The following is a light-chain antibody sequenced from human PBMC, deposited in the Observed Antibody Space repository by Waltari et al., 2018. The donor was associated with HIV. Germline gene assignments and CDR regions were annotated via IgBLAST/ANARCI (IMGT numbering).Light chain of an antibody. CDR2: WAS. V-gene: IGKV4-1*01. J-gene: IGKJ2*03. Sequence: DIVMTQSPDSLAVSLGERASINCKSRQTFLYNSNNKTYLSWYQQKPGQPPKLLFYWASTRQSGVPDRFSGSGSGTDFTLTISSLQAEDVAVYYCQQYYDTFHSFGQGTKLEIK. CDR3: QQYYDTFHS. CDR1: QTFLYNSNNKTY.